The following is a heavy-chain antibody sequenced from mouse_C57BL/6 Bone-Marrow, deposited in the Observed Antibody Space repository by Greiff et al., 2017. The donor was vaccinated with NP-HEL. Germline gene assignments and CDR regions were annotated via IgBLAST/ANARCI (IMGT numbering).Heavy chain of an antibody. CDR1: GYAFSSYW. Sequence: VQLQQSGAELVKPGASVKISCKASGYAFSSYWMNWVKARPGKGLEWIGQIYPGDGDTKYNGKFKGKATLTADKSSSPAYMQVSSLTSEDSAVYFCARGDYGSSRFGYAMDYWGQGTSVTVSS. J-gene: IGHJ4*01. D-gene: IGHD1-1*01. CDR2: IYPGDGDT. CDR3: ARGDYGSSRFGYAMDY. V-gene: IGHV1-80*01.